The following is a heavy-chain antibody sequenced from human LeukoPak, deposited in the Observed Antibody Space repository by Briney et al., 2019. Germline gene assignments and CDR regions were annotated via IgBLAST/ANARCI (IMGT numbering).Heavy chain of an antibody. CDR1: GGSFSGYY. J-gene: IGHJ4*02. D-gene: IGHD3-22*01. Sequence: SETLSLTCAVYGGSFSGYYWSWIRQPPGKGLEWIGEINHSGSTNYNPSLKSRVTMSVDTSKNQFSLKLSSVTAADTAVYYCARAGIRGYYYDSSGYPNWGQGTLVTVSS. CDR2: INHSGST. V-gene: IGHV4-34*01. CDR3: ARAGIRGYYYDSSGYPN.